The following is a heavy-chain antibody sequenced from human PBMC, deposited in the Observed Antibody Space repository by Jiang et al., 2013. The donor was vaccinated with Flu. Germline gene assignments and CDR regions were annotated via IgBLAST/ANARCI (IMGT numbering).Heavy chain of an antibody. CDR2: TYYRSKWYN. Sequence: QTLSLTCAISGDSVSSNSVAWNWIRQSPSRGLEWLGRTYYRSKWYNDYAVSVKSRITINPDTSKNQFSLQLNSVTPEDTAVYYCARGSYSGSGWYYYYGMDVWGQGTTVTVSS. CDR1: GDSVSSNSVA. CDR3: ARGSYSGSGWYYYYGMDV. D-gene: IGHD6-19*01. V-gene: IGHV6-1*01. J-gene: IGHJ6*02.